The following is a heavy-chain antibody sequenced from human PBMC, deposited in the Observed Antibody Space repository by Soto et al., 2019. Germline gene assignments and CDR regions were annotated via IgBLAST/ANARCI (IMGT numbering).Heavy chain of an antibody. CDR1: GFSLSNARMG. J-gene: IGHJ6*03. CDR3: PRIISYDRLLSRTRDFYYYYYYMDV. D-gene: IGHD3-22*01. V-gene: IGHV2-26*01. CDR2: LFSNDEK. Sequence: QVTLKESGPVLVKPTETLTLTCTVSGFSLSNARMGVSWIRQPPGKALEWLAHLFSNDEKSYSTSLKSRLTSSKDTSKSQVVLTTTNMEPVDTATYYWPRIISYDRLLSRTRDFYYYYYYMDVWGKGTTVTVSS.